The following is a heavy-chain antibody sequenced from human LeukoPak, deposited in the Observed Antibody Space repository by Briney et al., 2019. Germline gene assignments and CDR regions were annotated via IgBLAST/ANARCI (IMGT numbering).Heavy chain of an antibody. CDR1: GGTFSSYA. D-gene: IGHD2-2*01. CDR2: IIPIFGTA. CDR3: ARERTYCSSTSCSPAGAFDI. Sequence: SVKVSCKASGGTFSSYAISWARQAPGQGLEWMGGIIPIFGTANYAQKFQGRVTITADESTSTAYMELSSLRSEDTAVYYCARERTYCSSTSCSPAGAFDIWGQGTMVTVSS. J-gene: IGHJ3*02. V-gene: IGHV1-69*01.